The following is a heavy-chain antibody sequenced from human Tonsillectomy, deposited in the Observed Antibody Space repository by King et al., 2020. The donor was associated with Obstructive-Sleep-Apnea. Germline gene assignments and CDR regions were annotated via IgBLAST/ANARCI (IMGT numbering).Heavy chain of an antibody. CDR2: IYYSGST. D-gene: IGHD6-25*01. CDR1: GGSISTYY. J-gene: IGHJ4*02. CDR3: ARRSSGKIDY. Sequence: QVQLQESGPGLVKPSETLSLTCTVSGGSISTYYWSWIRQPPGKGLEWIGYIYYSGSTNFNPSLKSRVTISVDTSKNQFSLKLSSVTAADTAVYYCARRSSGKIDYWGQGTLVTVSS. V-gene: IGHV4-59*08.